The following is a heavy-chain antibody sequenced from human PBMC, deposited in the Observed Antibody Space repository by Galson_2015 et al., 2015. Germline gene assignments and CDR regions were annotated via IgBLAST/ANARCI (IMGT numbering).Heavy chain of an antibody. D-gene: IGHD2-21*01. CDR2: ITPGGYT. Sequence: ETLSLTCLISGGSISNANWWSWVRQAPGKGLEWIGEITPGGYTKYNPSLKSRVTMSVDRSNIRFSLKLNSVTAADTAFYYCARIAEPEPIHCWGQGILVTVSS. J-gene: IGHJ4*02. CDR1: GGSISNANW. CDR3: ARIAEPEPIHC. V-gene: IGHV4-4*02.